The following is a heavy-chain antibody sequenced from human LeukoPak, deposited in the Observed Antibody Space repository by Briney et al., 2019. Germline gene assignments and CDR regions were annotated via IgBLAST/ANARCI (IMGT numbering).Heavy chain of an antibody. D-gene: IGHD5-18*01. V-gene: IGHV3-33*01. CDR2: IWYDGSNK. CDR3: ARMGYSYGGYFDY. Sequence: GGSLRLSCAASGFTFSTYGMHWVRQAPGKGLEWVAVIWYDGSNKYYADSVKGRFTISRDDAKNSLYLQMNSLRAEDTAVYYCARMGYSYGGYFDYWGQGTLVTVSS. CDR1: GFTFSTYG. J-gene: IGHJ4*02.